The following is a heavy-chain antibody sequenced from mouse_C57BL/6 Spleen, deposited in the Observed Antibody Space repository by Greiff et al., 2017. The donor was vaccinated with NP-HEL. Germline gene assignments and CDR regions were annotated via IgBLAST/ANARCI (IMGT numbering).Heavy chain of an antibody. Sequence: QVQLQQPGAELVKPGASVKMSCKASGYTFTSYWITWVKQRPGQGLEWIGDIYHGSGSTNYNEKFKSKVTLTVDTSSSSDYMQLISLTSENSAVYYCARSGDYDVKREHYYAMDYWGQGTSVTVSS. D-gene: IGHD2-4*01. V-gene: IGHV1-55*01. CDR2: IYHGSGST. CDR1: GYTFTSYW. CDR3: ARSGDYDVKREHYYAMDY. J-gene: IGHJ4*01.